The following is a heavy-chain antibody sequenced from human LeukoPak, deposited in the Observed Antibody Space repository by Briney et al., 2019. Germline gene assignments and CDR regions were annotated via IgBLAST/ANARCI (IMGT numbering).Heavy chain of an antibody. J-gene: IGHJ5*02. Sequence: SGPALVKPTQTLTLTCTFSGFSLTTTGMRVSWIRQPPGKALEWLARIDWDDDKFYITSLKTRLTISKDTSKNQVVLTMTNMDPVDTATYYCARLQGATIGAKWFDPWGQGTLVTVSS. D-gene: IGHD4/OR15-4a*01. CDR1: GFSLTTTGMR. CDR2: IDWDDDK. V-gene: IGHV2-70*04. CDR3: ARLQGATIGAKWFDP.